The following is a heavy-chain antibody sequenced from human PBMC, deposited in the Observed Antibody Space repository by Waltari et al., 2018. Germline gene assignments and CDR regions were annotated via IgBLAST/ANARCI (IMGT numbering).Heavy chain of an antibody. D-gene: IGHD7-27*01. CDR2: INPNSGGT. Sequence: QVQLVQSGAEVKKPGASVKVSCKASGYTFTGYYMHWVRQAPGQGLEWMGRINPNSGGTNYAQKFQGRVTMTRDTSISTAYMELSRLRSDDTAVYYCARERGKLTGDGWFDPWGQGTLVTVSS. V-gene: IGHV1-2*06. J-gene: IGHJ5*02. CDR1: GYTFTGYY. CDR3: ARERGKLTGDGWFDP.